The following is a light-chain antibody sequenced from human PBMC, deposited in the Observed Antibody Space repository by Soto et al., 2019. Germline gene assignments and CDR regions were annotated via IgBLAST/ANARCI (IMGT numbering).Light chain of an antibody. V-gene: IGKV1-27*01. CDR3: QQYYSSLAIT. CDR1: QAISNF. J-gene: IGKJ5*01. CDR2: GAS. Sequence: IQMTQSPSTLSASVGDRVTITCRASQAISNFLAWYQQKPGKVPNLLMYGASTLPSGVPSRFSGSGSGTDFTLTISSLQAEDVATYYCQQYYSSLAITFGQGTRLEIK.